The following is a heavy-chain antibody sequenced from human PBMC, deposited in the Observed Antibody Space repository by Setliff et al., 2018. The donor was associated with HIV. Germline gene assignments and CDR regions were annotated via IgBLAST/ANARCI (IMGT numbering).Heavy chain of an antibody. CDR1: GFTFKNAW. CDR2: IKSKTDGGTT. V-gene: IGHV3-15*01. Sequence: GGSLRLSCAASGFTFKNAWMNWVRQAPGKGLEWIGRIKSKTDGGTTDYAAPVKGRFTISRDDSKSTLYLQLTTLRTEDTAVYYCIWSGSSGLYYFDHWGQGTLVTVSS. J-gene: IGHJ4*02. CDR3: IWSGSSGLYYFDH. D-gene: IGHD3-22*01.